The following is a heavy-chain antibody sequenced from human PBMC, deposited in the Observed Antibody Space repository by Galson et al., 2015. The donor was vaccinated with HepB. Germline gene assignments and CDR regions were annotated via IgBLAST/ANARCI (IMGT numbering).Heavy chain of an antibody. CDR1: GFTFSTYP. J-gene: IGHJ4*02. Sequence: SLRLSCAASGFTFSTYPMHWVRQAPGKGLEWVAVISYDGSNKRNADSVKGRFTISRDNSKNTLYLQMSSLRAEDTAVYYCARAPEYYDFLTGYFPDYWGQGTLVTVSS. D-gene: IGHD3-9*01. V-gene: IGHV3-30-3*01. CDR2: ISYDGSNK. CDR3: ARAPEYYDFLTGYFPDY.